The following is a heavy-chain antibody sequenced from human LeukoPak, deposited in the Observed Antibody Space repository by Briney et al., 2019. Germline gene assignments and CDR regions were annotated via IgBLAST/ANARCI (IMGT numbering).Heavy chain of an antibody. Sequence: ASVKVSCKASGYTFTSYGISWVRHAPGQGLEWMGWISAYNGNTNYAQKLQGRVTMTTDTSTSTAYMELRSLRSDDTAVYYCARDETPDSSEPTAGDYWGQGTLVTVSS. V-gene: IGHV1-18*01. CDR2: ISAYNGNT. CDR1: GYTFTSYG. J-gene: IGHJ4*02. D-gene: IGHD3-22*01. CDR3: ARDETPDSSEPTAGDY.